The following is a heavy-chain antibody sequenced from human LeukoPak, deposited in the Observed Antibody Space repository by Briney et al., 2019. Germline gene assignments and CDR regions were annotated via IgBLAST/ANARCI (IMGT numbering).Heavy chain of an antibody. CDR2: IYYSGST. J-gene: IGHJ6*03. V-gene: IGHV4-61*05. CDR1: GGSISSSSYY. CDR3: ARSASYHYYYMDV. Sequence: PSETLSLTCTVSGGSISSSSYYWGWIRQPPGKGLEWIGYIYYSGSTNYNPSLKSRVTISVDTSKNQFSLKLSSVTAADTAVYYCARSASYHYYYMDVWGKGTTVTVSS.